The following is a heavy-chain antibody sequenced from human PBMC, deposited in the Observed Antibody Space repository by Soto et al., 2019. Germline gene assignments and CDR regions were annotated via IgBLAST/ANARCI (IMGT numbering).Heavy chain of an antibody. CDR1: GYRFTSYW. J-gene: IGHJ6*02. Sequence: GESLKISCKGSGYRFTSYWISWVRQMPGKGLEWMGRIDPSDSYTNYSPSFQGHVTISADKSISTAYLQWSSLKASDTAMYYCARRPGWYYGMDVWGQGTTVTVSS. CDR2: IDPSDSYT. D-gene: IGHD6-19*01. CDR3: ARRPGWYYGMDV. V-gene: IGHV5-10-1*01.